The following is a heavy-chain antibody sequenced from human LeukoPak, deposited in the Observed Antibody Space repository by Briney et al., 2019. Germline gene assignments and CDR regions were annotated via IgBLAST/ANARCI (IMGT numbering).Heavy chain of an antibody. J-gene: IGHJ3*02. D-gene: IGHD6-19*01. Sequence: SQTLSLTCAISGDSVSSNSAACNWIRQSPSRGLEWLGRTYYSSKWYNDYAVSVKSRIIINPDTSKNQFTLQLNSVTPEDTAVYYCARGAVTVRNAFDIWGQGTRVTVSS. CDR2: TYYSSKWYN. V-gene: IGHV6-1*01. CDR1: GDSVSSNSAA. CDR3: ARGAVTVRNAFDI.